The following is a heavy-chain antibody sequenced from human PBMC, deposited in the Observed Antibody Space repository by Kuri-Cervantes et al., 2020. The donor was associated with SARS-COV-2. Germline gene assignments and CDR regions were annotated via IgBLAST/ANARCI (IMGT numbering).Heavy chain of an antibody. Sequence: GESLKISCAASGFTFSSYSMNWVRQAPGKGLEWVSYISSSSSTIYYADSVKGRFTISRDNAKNSLYLQMNSLKTEDTAVYYCTTDGDYDFWSGYYDDYWGQGTLVTVSS. D-gene: IGHD3-3*01. CDR3: TTDGDYDFWSGYYDDY. J-gene: IGHJ4*02. V-gene: IGHV3-48*01. CDR2: ISSSSSTI. CDR1: GFTFSSYS.